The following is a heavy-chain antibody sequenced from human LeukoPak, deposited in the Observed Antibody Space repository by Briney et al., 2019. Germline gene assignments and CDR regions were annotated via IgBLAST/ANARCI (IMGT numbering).Heavy chain of an antibody. D-gene: IGHD4-17*01. CDR1: GFTFSSYG. J-gene: IGHJ4*02. V-gene: IGHV3-30*18. Sequence: PGGSLRLSCAASGFTFSSYGMHWVRQAPGKGLEWVAFISYDGGEKYYADSVKGRFTISRDNSKNTVFLEVSSLRVEDTAVYNCAKPLTTVTKYTFDYWGQGTLVTVSS. CDR2: ISYDGGEK. CDR3: AKPLTTVTKYTFDY.